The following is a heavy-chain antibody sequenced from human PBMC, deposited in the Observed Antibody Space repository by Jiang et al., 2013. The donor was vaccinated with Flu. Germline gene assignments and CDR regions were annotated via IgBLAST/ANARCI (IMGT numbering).Heavy chain of an antibody. CDR3: ARLNHYYGSGSYLGYFDY. CDR1: EFTFSGYA. D-gene: IGHD3-10*01. J-gene: IGHJ4*02. V-gene: IGHV3-30-3*01. Sequence: RLSCSGSEFTFSGYAMHWVRQAPGKGLEWVAVISYDGSNKYYADSVKGRFTISRDNSKNTLYLQMNSLRAEDTAVYYCARLNHYYGSGSYLGYFDYWGQGTLVTVSS. CDR2: ISYDGSNK.